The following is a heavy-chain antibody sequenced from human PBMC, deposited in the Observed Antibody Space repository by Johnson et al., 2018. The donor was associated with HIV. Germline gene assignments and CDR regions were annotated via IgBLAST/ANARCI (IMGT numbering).Heavy chain of an antibody. Sequence: QMQLVESGGGVVQPGRSLRLSCAASGFSFSSYGMHWVRQAPGKGLEWVAVISYDGSNKYYADSVKGRFTISRDNSKNTLYLQMNSLRAEDTAVYYCARDMAQLELFAFDIWGQGTMVTVSS. CDR3: ARDMAQLELFAFDI. V-gene: IGHV3-30*03. CDR1: GFSFSSYG. D-gene: IGHD1-1*01. J-gene: IGHJ3*02. CDR2: ISYDGSNK.